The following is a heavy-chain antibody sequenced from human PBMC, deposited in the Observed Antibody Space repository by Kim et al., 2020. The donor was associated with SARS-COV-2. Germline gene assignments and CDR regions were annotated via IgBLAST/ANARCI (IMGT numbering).Heavy chain of an antibody. CDR2: LYFSGST. CDR3: ASPDILTGYSTFHH. CDR1: GDSISSSPYY. D-gene: IGHD3-9*01. J-gene: IGHJ1*01. Sequence: SETLSLTCTVSGDSISSSPYYWGWIRQPPGKGLEWIGSLYFSGSTYYNPSLKSRVTISVDTSKNQFSLKLSSVTAADTAVYYCASPDILTGYSTFHHWG. V-gene: IGHV4-39*01.